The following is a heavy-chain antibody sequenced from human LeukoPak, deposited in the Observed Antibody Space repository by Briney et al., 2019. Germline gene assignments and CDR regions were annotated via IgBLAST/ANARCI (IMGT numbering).Heavy chain of an antibody. Sequence: ASVKVSFKASGYTFAAYYIHWVRQAPGQGLEWMGWVDPNSDGTNYAQKFQGRVTMTRDTSISTAYMELSSLKSDDTAMYYCARDTGDYFGSGSYYPDWGQGTLVTVSS. V-gene: IGHV1-2*02. CDR3: ARDTGDYFGSGSYYPD. CDR2: VDPNSDGT. CDR1: GYTFAAYY. D-gene: IGHD3-10*01. J-gene: IGHJ4*02.